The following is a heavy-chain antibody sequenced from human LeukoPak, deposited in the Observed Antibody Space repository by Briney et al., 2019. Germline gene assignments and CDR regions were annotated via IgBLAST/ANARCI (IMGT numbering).Heavy chain of an antibody. CDR2: IYFRGST. CDR3: ARAVGVGAKFGAFDM. V-gene: IGHV4-39*07. CDR1: GDSISTNTYY. Sequence: SETLSLTCSVSGDSISTNTYYWGWIRQPPGKGLEWIGNIYFRGSTYYNPSLESRVSISVDTSNSHFSLKLSSMSAADTAVYFCARAVGVGAKFGAFDMWGQGTMVTVSS. J-gene: IGHJ3*02. D-gene: IGHD1-26*01.